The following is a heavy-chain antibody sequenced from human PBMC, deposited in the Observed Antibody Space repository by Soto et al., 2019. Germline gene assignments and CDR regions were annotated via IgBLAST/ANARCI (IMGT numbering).Heavy chain of an antibody. Sequence: QVQLVQSGAEVKKPGSSVKVSCKASGDTFSSYAISWVRQAPGQGLEWMGGIIPIFGTANYAQKFQGRVTNTADESMSTVYMELSSLRYEDTAVYYCARDIGTTVTTSSYYYGMDVWGQGTTVTVSS. CDR2: IIPIFGTA. D-gene: IGHD4-4*01. J-gene: IGHJ6*02. CDR1: GDTFSSYA. V-gene: IGHV1-69*12. CDR3: ARDIGTTVTTSSYYYGMDV.